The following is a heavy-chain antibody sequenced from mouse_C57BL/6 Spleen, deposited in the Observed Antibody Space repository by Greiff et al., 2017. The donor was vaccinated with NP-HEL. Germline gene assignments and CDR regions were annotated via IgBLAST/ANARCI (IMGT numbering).Heavy chain of an antibody. CDR3: ASSYYYGSSYGFAY. V-gene: IGHV3-6*01. CDR1: GYSITSGYY. J-gene: IGHJ3*01. Sequence: VQLKESGPGLVKPSQSLSLTCSVTGYSITSGYYWNWIRQFPGNKLEWMGYISYDGSNNYNPSLKNRISITRDTSKNQFFLKLNSVTTEDTATYYCASSYYYGSSYGFAYWGQGTLVTVSA. CDR2: ISYDGSN. D-gene: IGHD1-1*01.